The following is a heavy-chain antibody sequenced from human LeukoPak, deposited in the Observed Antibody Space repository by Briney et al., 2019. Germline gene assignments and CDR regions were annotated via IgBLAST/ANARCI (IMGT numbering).Heavy chain of an antibody. CDR1: GASVTNNLYY. CDR3: TRIRRAGRDLTGLDDY. J-gene: IGHJ4*02. CDR2: SYYGGSA. D-gene: IGHD3-9*01. V-gene: IGHV4-61*01. Sequence: SEALSLTCTVSGASVTNNLYYWNWIRQPPGKGLEWIGYSYYGGSANSNPSLKSRVTISLDTSKNQFSLKLTSVTAADTAVYYCTRIRRAGRDLTGLDDYWGQGTLVTVSS.